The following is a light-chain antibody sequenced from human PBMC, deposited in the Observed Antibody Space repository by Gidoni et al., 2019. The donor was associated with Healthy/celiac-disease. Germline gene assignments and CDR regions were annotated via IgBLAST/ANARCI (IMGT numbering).Light chain of an antibody. Sequence: QSVLTQPPSVSGAPGQRVTISCTGASSNIGAGYDVHWYQQLPGSAPNLLIFGNNNRPSGFPDRFSSSKSGASASLAITGLQAEDEADYYCQSFDSGLSGPVVFGGGTKLTVL. CDR1: SSNIGAGYD. CDR2: GNN. V-gene: IGLV1-40*01. J-gene: IGLJ2*01. CDR3: QSFDSGLSGPVV.